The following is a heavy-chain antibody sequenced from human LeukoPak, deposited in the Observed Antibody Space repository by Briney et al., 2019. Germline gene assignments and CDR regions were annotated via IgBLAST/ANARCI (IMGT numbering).Heavy chain of an antibody. CDR3: ARGLTSGYYGHYYMDV. J-gene: IGHJ6*03. V-gene: IGHV4-39*07. CDR1: GGSISSSAYH. Sequence: SDTLSLTCTVSGGSISSSAYHWGWIRQPPGKGLEWIGSIHYSGRTYYNPSLKSRVTISVDTSKNQFSLKLSSVTAADTAVYYCARGLTSGYYGHYYMDVWGKGTTVTVSS. D-gene: IGHD3-22*01. CDR2: IHYSGRT.